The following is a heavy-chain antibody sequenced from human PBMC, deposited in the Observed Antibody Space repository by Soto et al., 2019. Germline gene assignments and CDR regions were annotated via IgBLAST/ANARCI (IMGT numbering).Heavy chain of an antibody. Sequence: PSETLSLTCTVSGTSISSYYWSWIRQPPGKGLEWIANIHYSGTTNYNPSLASRFTLSVDTSKNQFSRKMTSVTAADRAIYFCARYNSYAIDYWGRGTLVTVSS. D-gene: IGHD2-8*01. J-gene: IGHJ4*02. CDR2: IHYSGTT. CDR3: ARYNSYAIDY. V-gene: IGHV4-59*01. CDR1: GTSISSYY.